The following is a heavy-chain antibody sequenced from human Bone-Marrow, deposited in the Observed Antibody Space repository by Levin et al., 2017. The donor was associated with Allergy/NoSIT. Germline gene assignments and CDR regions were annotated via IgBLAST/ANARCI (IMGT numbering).Heavy chain of an antibody. V-gene: IGHV3-7*01. CDR2: IKPDGSDK. Sequence: LKISCAASGFTFSNHWMDWVRQAPGKGLEWVANIKPDGSDKYYVGSVKGRFTISRDNAKNSLYLQMDSLRAEDTAVYYCARESQWSRDYWGQGTLVIVSS. D-gene: IGHD6-19*01. CDR1: GFTFSNHW. J-gene: IGHJ4*02. CDR3: ARESQWSRDY.